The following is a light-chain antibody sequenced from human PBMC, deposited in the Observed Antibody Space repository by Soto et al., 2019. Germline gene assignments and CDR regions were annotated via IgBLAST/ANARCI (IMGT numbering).Light chain of an antibody. CDR3: QQYNSYSPWT. Sequence: EIVLTQSPGTLSLSPGERATLSCRASQSVTSNYLAWYQQKPGQAPRLFIYDASTRATGIPARFSGSGSGTEFTLTISGLQPDDFATYYCQQYNSYSPWTFGPGTKVDI. J-gene: IGKJ1*01. CDR2: DAS. V-gene: IGKV3-20*01. CDR1: QSVTSNY.